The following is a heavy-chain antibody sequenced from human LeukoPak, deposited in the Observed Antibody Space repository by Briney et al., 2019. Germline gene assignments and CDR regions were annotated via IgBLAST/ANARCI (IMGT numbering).Heavy chain of an antibody. CDR1: GYTFTSYG. D-gene: IGHD2-21*02. Sequence: ASVKVSCKASGYTFTSYGISWVRQAPGQGLEWMGWMNPNSGNTGYAQKFQGRVTMTRNTSISTAYMELSSLRSEDTAVYYCARRQGTAILRLGFDPWGQGTLVTVSS. CDR2: MNPNSGNT. CDR3: ARRQGTAILRLGFDP. J-gene: IGHJ5*02. V-gene: IGHV1-8*02.